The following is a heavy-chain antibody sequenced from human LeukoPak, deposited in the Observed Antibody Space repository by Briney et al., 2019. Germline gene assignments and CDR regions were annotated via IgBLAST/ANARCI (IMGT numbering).Heavy chain of an antibody. CDR2: IIPIFGTA. CDR3: ARDGGYSYGSNNWFDP. D-gene: IGHD5-18*01. Sequence: SVKVSCKASGGTFSSYAISWVRQAPGQGLEWMGGIIPIFGTANYAQEFQGRVTITADESTSTAYMELSSLRSEDTAVYYCARDGGYSYGSNNWFDPWGQGTLVTVSS. V-gene: IGHV1-69*01. J-gene: IGHJ5*02. CDR1: GGTFSSYA.